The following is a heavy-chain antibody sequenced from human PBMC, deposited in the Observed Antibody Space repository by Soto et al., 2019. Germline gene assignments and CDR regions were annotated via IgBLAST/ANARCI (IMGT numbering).Heavy chain of an antibody. CDR2: VCYSGSTT. J-gene: IGHJ4*02. CDR3: ARYRREAVAGYTLDN. CDR1: GDSVNSAYYC. V-gene: IGHV4-61*01. D-gene: IGHD6-13*01. Sequence: SETLSLTCSVSGDSVNSAYYCWSWIRQPPGKGLEWIAHVCYSGSTTKYNPSLKSRVTISEDTSKSQFSLKVNSMTAADTAVYYCARYRREAVAGYTLDNWGQGILVTVSS.